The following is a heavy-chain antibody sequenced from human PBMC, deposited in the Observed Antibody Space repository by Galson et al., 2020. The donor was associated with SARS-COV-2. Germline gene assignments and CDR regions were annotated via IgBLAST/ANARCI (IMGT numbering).Heavy chain of an antibody. CDR1: GFSISSNHY. CDR2: VYHSGNT. D-gene: IGHD1-26*01. V-gene: IGHV4-38-2*01. J-gene: IGHJ5*01. Sequence: SETLSLTCAVSGFSISSNHYWGWIRQPPGKGLEWIGSVYHSGNTYYNPSLNRRVTISVDTSKNQFSLKLSSVAAADTAVYYCARLTVGAPHWFDSWGLGTLVTVSS. CDR3: ARLTVGAPHWFDS.